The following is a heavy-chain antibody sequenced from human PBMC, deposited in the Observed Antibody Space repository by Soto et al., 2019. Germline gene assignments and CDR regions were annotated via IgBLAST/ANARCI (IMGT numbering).Heavy chain of an antibody. J-gene: IGHJ4*02. D-gene: IGHD6-13*01. CDR3: AKVVEQQLVRCGLDC. V-gene: IGHV3-30*18. Sequence: QVQLVESGGGVVQPGTSLRLSCAASGFTFSNYGMHWVRQAPGKGLDCVASISSDGSSKYYADSVKGRFTISRDNSKNTLNLEMNSLRVEATAVYYCAKVVEQQLVRCGLDCWGQGTLVTVSS. CDR1: GFTFSNYG. CDR2: ISSDGSSK.